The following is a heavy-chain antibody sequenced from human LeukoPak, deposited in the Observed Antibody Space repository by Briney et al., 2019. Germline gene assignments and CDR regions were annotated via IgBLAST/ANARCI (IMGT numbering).Heavy chain of an antibody. Sequence: ASVKVSCKASGYTFTGYYMHWVRQAPGQGLEWMGWISAYNGNTNYAQKLQGRVTMTTDTSTSTAYMELRSLRSDDTAVYYCAIPSGGCGSGYYYGMDVWGQGTTVTVSS. D-gene: IGHD6-19*01. CDR2: ISAYNGNT. CDR3: AIPSGGCGSGYYYGMDV. CDR1: GYTFTGYY. J-gene: IGHJ6*02. V-gene: IGHV1-18*04.